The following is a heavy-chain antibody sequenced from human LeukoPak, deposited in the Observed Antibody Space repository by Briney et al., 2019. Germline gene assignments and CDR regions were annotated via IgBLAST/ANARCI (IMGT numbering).Heavy chain of an antibody. CDR1: GDSISSGGYS. V-gene: IGHV4-30-4*07. J-gene: IGHJ6*03. CDR2: MYNSGTT. CDR3: ARDRRGKGCSSTSCYGHYYYYYMDV. D-gene: IGHD2-2*01. Sequence: PSQTLSLTCVVSGDSISSGGYSWNWIRQPPGKGLEWIGYMYNSGTTSYNPSLKSRVTITVDTSKNQFSLKLSSVTAADTAVYYCARDRRGKGCSSTSCYGHYYYYYMDVWGKGTTVTVSS.